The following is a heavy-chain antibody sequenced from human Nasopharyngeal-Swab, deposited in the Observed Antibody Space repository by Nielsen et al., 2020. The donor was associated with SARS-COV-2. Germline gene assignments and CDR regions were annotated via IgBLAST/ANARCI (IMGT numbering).Heavy chain of an antibody. V-gene: IGHV4-59*01. Sequence: SETLSLTCTVSGGSISSYYWSWIRQPPGKGLEWIGYIDYSGSTNYNPSLKSRVTISVDTSKNQFSLKLSSVTAADTAVYYCARDLTVTTPYGIDVWGQGTTVTVSS. D-gene: IGHD4-17*01. CDR2: IDYSGST. CDR3: ARDLTVTTPYGIDV. CDR1: GGSISSYY. J-gene: IGHJ6*02.